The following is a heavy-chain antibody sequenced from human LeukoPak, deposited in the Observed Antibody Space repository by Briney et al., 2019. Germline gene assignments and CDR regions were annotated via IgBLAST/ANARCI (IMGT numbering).Heavy chain of an antibody. Sequence: PSETLSLTCAVYGGSFSGYYWSWIRQPPGKGLEWIGEINHRGSTNYNPSLKSRVTISVDTSKNQFSLKLSSVTAADTAVYYCARGPGSYGPIDYWGQGTLVTVSS. V-gene: IGHV4-34*01. D-gene: IGHD5-18*01. CDR3: ARGPGSYGPIDY. J-gene: IGHJ4*02. CDR2: INHRGST. CDR1: GGSFSGYY.